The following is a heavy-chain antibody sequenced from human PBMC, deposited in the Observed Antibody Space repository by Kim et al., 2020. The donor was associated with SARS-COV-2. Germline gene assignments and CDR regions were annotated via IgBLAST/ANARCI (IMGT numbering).Heavy chain of an antibody. Sequence: LSLTCAASGFTFSDFWMSWVRQAPGKGLEWVGRIRSKAHGGTTDLAAPARGRFTISRDDSKDTLFLQMNSLRAEDTAMYYCVREPHFDYWGQGTLVTVSS. J-gene: IGHJ4*02. CDR3: VREPHFDY. V-gene: IGHV3-15*05. CDR2: IRSKAHGGTT. CDR1: GFTFSDFW.